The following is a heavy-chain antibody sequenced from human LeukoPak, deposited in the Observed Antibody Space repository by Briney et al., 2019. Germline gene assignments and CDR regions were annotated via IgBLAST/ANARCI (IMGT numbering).Heavy chain of an antibody. V-gene: IGHV4-34*01. CDR2: INHSGST. D-gene: IGHD3-10*01. Sequence: SETLSLTCAVYGGSFSGYYWSWIRQPPGKGLEWIGEINHSGSTNYNPSLKSRVTISVDTSKNQFSLKLSSVTAADTAVYYCARGRSRFGELSQFDYWGQGTLVTVSS. CDR1: GGSFSGYY. CDR3: ARGRSRFGELSQFDY. J-gene: IGHJ4*02.